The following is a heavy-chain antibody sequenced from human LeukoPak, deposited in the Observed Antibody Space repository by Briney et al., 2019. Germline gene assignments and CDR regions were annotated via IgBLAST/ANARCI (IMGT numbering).Heavy chain of an antibody. CDR1: GSSINPYY. CDR2: IYYTGTT. V-gene: IGHV4-59*08. Sequence: SETLSLTCAVSGSSINPYYWNWIRQPPGKGLEWIGYIYYTGTTKYNPSLKNRVYISLDTPKNQFSLELNSVTAADTAVYYCARRGYLQKCFDPWGQGILVTVSS. D-gene: IGHD6-13*01. J-gene: IGHJ5*02. CDR3: ARRGYLQKCFDP.